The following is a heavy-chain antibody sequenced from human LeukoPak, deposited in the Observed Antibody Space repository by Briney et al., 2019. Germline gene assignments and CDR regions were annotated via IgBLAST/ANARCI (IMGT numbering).Heavy chain of an antibody. Sequence: SVKVSCKASGGTFSSYAISWVRQAPGQGLEWMGGIIPIFGTANYAQKFQGRVTITADESTSTAYMELSSLRSEDTAVYYCARDLLLWFGELWDVSPYYYGMDVWGQGTTVTVSS. D-gene: IGHD3-10*01. CDR2: IIPIFGTA. V-gene: IGHV1-69*13. CDR3: ARDLLLWFGELWDVSPYYYGMDV. J-gene: IGHJ6*02. CDR1: GGTFSSYA.